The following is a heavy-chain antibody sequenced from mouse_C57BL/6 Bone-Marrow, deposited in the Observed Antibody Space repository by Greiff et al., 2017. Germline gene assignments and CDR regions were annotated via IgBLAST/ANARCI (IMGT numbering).Heavy chain of an antibody. V-gene: IGHV1-53*01. Sequence: QVQLQQPGPELVKPGASVKMSCKASGYTFTSYCMHWVKQRPGKGLEWIGDINPCNGGTNYNQKFKSKATLTVDKSSSTAYMQLSSLTSEDSAVYYCARESNWHVDVWGTGTTATVSS. D-gene: IGHD1-3*01. J-gene: IGHJ1*03. CDR2: INPCNGGT. CDR1: GYTFTSYC. CDR3: ARESNWHVDV.